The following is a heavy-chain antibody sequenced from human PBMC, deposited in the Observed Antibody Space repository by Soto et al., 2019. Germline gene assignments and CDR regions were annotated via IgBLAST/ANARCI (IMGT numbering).Heavy chain of an antibody. CDR2: IYDSGST. Sequence: QVQLQESGPGLVKPSQTLSLTCTVSGGSISSGDYYWSWIRQPPGKGLEWIGYIYDSGSTYYNPSLKSRVTISVDTYKNQFSLKLSSVTAADTTVYYCATGASVVAATPPFGFDPWGQGTLVTVSS. D-gene: IGHD2-15*01. CDR1: GGSISSGDYY. J-gene: IGHJ5*02. V-gene: IGHV4-30-4*01. CDR3: ATGASVVAATPPFGFDP.